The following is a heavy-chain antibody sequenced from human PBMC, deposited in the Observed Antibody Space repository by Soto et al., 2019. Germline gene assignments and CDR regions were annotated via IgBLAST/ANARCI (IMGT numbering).Heavy chain of an antibody. Sequence: QLQLQESGPGLVKPSETLSLTCTVSGGSISSSSYYWGWIRQPPGKGLEWIGSIYYSGSTYYNPSLKSRVTISGDTSKNKVALKLSSVTAADTAVYYCAGGWEVVVVAATRTPLTPFDYWGQGTLVTVSS. J-gene: IGHJ4*02. CDR1: GGSISSSSYY. CDR3: AGGWEVVVVAATRTPLTPFDY. V-gene: IGHV4-39*01. D-gene: IGHD2-15*01. CDR2: IYYSGST.